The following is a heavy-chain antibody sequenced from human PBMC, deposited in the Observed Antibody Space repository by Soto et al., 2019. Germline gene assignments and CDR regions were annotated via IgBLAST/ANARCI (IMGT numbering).Heavy chain of an antibody. V-gene: IGHV3-7*04. CDR2: IKQDGSEK. Sequence: EVQLVESGGGLVQPGGSLRLSCAASGFTFNSYWMTWVRQAPGKGLEWVANIKQDGSEKYYVDAVKGRFTISRDKAKNSLYLLMNSLRAEDTAVYYCARGWGLDPWGQGTLVTVSS. CDR3: ARGWGLDP. J-gene: IGHJ5*02. CDR1: GFTFNSYW. D-gene: IGHD1-26*01.